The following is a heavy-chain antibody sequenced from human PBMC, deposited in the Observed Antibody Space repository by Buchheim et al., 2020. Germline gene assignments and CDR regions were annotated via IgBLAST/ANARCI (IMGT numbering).Heavy chain of an antibody. CDR1: GGSFSGYY. Sequence: QVQLQQWGAGLLKPSETLSLTCAVYGGSFSGYYWSWIRQPPGKGLEWIGEINHSGSTNYNPSLKSRVTISVDTSKNQFSLKLSSVTAADTAVYYCARDRRLLAAYGGYRSWGQGTL. D-gene: IGHD5-12*01. CDR2: INHSGST. V-gene: IGHV4-34*01. J-gene: IGHJ4*02. CDR3: ARDRRLLAAYGGYRS.